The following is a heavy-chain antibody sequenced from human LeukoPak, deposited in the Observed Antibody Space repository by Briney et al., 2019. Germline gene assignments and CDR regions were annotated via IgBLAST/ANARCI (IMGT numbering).Heavy chain of an antibody. CDR2: ISSSSSYI. D-gene: IGHD3-16*01. V-gene: IGHV3-21*01. CDR1: GFTFSSYS. CDR3: ARDRSSDYVWGGREPFDP. J-gene: IGHJ5*02. Sequence: GGSLRLSCAASGFTFSSYSMNWVRQAPGKGLEWVSSISSSSSYIYYADSVKGRFTISRDNAKNSLYLQMNSLRAEDTAVYYCARDRSSDYVWGGREPFDPWGQGTLVTVPS.